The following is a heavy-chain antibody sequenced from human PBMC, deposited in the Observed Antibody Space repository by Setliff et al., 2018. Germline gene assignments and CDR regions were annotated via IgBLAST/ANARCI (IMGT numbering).Heavy chain of an antibody. J-gene: IGHJ4*02. Sequence: PGGSLRLSCAASGFTFNTYAMSWVRQPPGKGLEWVSSISDTAIGIYYTGSVRGRFTTSRDNSKKILFLQMNSLRVEDTAIYYCAKDVVGYSSTWPKRDYFDSWGQGTLVT. CDR3: AKDVVGYSSTWPKRDYFDS. D-gene: IGHD6-13*01. V-gene: IGHV3-23*01. CDR1: GFTFNTYA. CDR2: ISDTAIGI.